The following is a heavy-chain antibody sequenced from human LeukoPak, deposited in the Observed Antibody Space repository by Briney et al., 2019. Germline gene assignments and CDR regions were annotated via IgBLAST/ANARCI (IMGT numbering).Heavy chain of an antibody. V-gene: IGHV4-59*12. CDR1: GGSISSYY. Sequence: SSETLSLTCTVSGGSISSYYWSWIRQPPGKGLEWIGYIYYSGSTNYNPSLKSRVTISVDTSKNQFSLKVTSVTAADTAVYYCARDSGTTGEVKFDPWGQGTLVTVSS. J-gene: IGHJ5*02. D-gene: IGHD3-10*01. CDR2: IYYSGST. CDR3: ARDSGTTGEVKFDP.